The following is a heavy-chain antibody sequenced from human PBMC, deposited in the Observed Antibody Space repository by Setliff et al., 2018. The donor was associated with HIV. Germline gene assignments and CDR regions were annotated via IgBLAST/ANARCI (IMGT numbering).Heavy chain of an antibody. CDR3: ATLNFPLNWFDP. V-gene: IGHV4-39*01. Sequence: LSLTCSVSGASISSSPYYWAWIRQPPGKGLEWIATISYSGSTHYNLALMSRVTISMDTSRNQFSVKLGSVTAADTAIYYCATLNFPLNWFDPWGQGTPVTVSS. J-gene: IGHJ5*02. CDR2: ISYSGST. CDR1: GASISSSPYY.